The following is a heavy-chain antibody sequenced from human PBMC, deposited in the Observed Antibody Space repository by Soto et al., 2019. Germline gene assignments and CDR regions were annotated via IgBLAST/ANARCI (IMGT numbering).Heavy chain of an antibody. CDR1: GFTFSSYA. J-gene: IGHJ3*02. V-gene: IGHV3-23*01. CDR3: AKRGYCSSTSCYFPSDAFDI. D-gene: IGHD2-2*01. CDR2: ISGSGGST. Sequence: GGSLRLSCAASGFTFSSYAMSWVRQAPGKGLEWVSAISGSGGSTYYADSVKGRFTISRDNSKNTLYLQMNSLRAEDPAVYYCAKRGYCSSTSCYFPSDAFDIWGQGTMVTVSS.